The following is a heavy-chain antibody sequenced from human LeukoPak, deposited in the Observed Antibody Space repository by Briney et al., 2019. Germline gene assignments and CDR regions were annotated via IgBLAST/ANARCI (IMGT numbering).Heavy chain of an antibody. V-gene: IGHV4-59*01. J-gene: IGHJ6*03. CDR3: ARVPRPYYYYMDV. CDR2: IYYSGST. Sequence: SETLSLTCTVSGGSISGYYCSWIRQPPGKGLEWIGYIYYSGSTNYNPSLKSRVTISVDTSKNQFSLKLNSVTAADMAVYYCARVPRPYYYYMDVWGKGTTVTVSS. CDR1: GGSISGYY.